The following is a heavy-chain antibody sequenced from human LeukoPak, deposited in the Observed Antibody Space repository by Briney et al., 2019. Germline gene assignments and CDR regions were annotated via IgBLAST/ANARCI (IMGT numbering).Heavy chain of an antibody. V-gene: IGHV3-21*01. D-gene: IGHD6-13*01. J-gene: IGHJ4*02. CDR1: GFTFSSYT. CDR2: ISSGSSYI. Sequence: PGGSLRLSCAASGFTFSSYTMNWVRQAPGKGLEWVSSISSGSSYIYYADSVKGRFTISRDNAKNSLYLQMNSLRAEDTAVYYCAREAAAGNYLDYRGQGTLVTVSS. CDR3: AREAAAGNYLDY.